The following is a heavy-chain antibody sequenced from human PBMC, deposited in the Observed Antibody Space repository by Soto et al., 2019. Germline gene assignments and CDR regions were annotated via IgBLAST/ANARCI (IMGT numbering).Heavy chain of an antibody. CDR3: ARDGGVYDYSPFDY. CDR1: GYTFTGYA. V-gene: IGHV1-3*01. J-gene: IGHJ4*02. D-gene: IGHD4-4*01. CDR2: INAGNGNT. Sequence: GAPAEASCKASGYTFTGYAMYWAHQSPGQRLEWMGWINAGNGNTKYSQKFQGRVTITADESTSTAYMELSSLRSEGTAVYYCARDGGVYDYSPFDYWGQGTLVTVSS.